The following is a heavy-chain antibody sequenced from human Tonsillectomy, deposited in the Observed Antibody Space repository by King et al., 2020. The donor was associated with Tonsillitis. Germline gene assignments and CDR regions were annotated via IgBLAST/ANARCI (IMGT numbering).Heavy chain of an antibody. Sequence: VQLVESGGGLVQPGGSLRLSCAASGFTFRSYAMSWVRQAPGKGLEWVSDISGSGDNTFYTDSVKGRFTISRDNSKNTLYLLMNTLRAGDTAVYYCAKVVRTTMVKYFEYWGQGSLVTVSS. V-gene: IGHV3-23*04. CDR1: GFTFRSYA. CDR3: AKVVRTTMVKYFEY. CDR2: ISGSGDNT. J-gene: IGHJ4*02. D-gene: IGHD5-18*01.